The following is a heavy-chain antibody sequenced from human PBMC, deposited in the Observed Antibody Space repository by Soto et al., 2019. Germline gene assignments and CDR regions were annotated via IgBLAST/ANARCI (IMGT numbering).Heavy chain of an antibody. D-gene: IGHD2-15*01. Sequence: QVQLVQSGAEVKKPGSSVKVSCKASGGTFSSYTISWVRQAPGQGLEWMGRINPILGIANYAQKFQGRVTITADKSTSTAYMELSSLRSEDTAVYYCAASYEGYCSGGSCYWVYWGQGTLVTVSS. CDR1: GGTFSSYT. CDR2: INPILGIA. J-gene: IGHJ4*02. CDR3: AASYEGYCSGGSCYWVY. V-gene: IGHV1-69*02.